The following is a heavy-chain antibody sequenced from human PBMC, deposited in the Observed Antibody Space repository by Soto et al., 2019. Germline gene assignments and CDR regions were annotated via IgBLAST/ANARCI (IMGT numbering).Heavy chain of an antibody. Sequence: EGQLVESGGGLVQPGGSLRLSCAASGFIFSVQYMDWVRQAPGKGLEWVGRIRNKANSYTREYAASVKGRFTISRDDSKNSLYLQMNSLKTEDTALYYCARDLAGAPYVDLWGRGTLVTVSS. CDR2: IRNKANSYTR. J-gene: IGHJ2*01. CDR3: ARDLAGAPYVDL. CDR1: GFIFSVQY. D-gene: IGHD1-26*01. V-gene: IGHV3-72*01.